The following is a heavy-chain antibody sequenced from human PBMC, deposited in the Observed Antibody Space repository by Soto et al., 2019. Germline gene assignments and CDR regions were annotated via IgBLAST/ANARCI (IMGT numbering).Heavy chain of an antibody. CDR3: ARVMVRKFGSGTSRPYGFDV. Sequence: ASVKVSCKASGYTFTDYYIHWGRHAPGQGPEWMGWIKPSSGGTSYAQKFQGRVTMTGDVSINTAYMELSRLTSDDTAVYYCARVMVRKFGSGTSRPYGFDVWGQGTTVTVSS. CDR2: IKPSSGGT. V-gene: IGHV1-2*02. CDR1: GYTFTDYY. J-gene: IGHJ6*02. D-gene: IGHD3-10*01.